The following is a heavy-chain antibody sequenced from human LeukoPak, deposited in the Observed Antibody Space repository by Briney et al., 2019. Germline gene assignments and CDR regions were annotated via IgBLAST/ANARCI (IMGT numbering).Heavy chain of an antibody. J-gene: IGHJ6*03. CDR3: ARHLRSPRINYYMDV. V-gene: IGHV5-51*01. Sequence: KLGESLKISCKGSGYSFTSYWIGWVRQMPGKGLEWMGIIYPGDSDTRYSPSFQGQVTISADKSISTAYLQWSSLKASDTAMYYCARHLRSPRINYYMDVWGKGTTVTVSS. CDR2: IYPGDSDT. CDR1: GYSFTSYW.